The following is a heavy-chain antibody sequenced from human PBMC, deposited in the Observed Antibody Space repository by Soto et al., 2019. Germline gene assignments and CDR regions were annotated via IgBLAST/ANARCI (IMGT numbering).Heavy chain of an antibody. V-gene: IGHV3-48*02. CDR2: ISGSGATK. D-gene: IGHD5-18*01. Sequence: GGSLRLSCAASGFTFSSHSINWVRQAPGKGLEWVSYISGSGATKYYADSVKGRFTISRDNARNSLYLQMSSLSDEDTAVYYCARAIRGFSYVVDYWGQGTLVTVSS. J-gene: IGHJ4*02. CDR1: GFTFSSHS. CDR3: ARAIRGFSYVVDY.